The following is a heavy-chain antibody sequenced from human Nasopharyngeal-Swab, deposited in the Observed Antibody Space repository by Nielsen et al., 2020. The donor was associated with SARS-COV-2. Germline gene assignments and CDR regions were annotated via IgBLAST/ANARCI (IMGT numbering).Heavy chain of an antibody. CDR1: GIFVSGNY. J-gene: IGHJ4*02. Sequence: GESLKISCAASGIFVSGNYMNWVRQAPGMGLEWVSVVYAGGSTFYADSVKGRFTISRDNSKNKLYLQMNNLRPEDTAMYYCARDWGAGYDYWGQGTLVTVSS. CDR3: ARDWGAGYDY. CDR2: VYAGGST. V-gene: IGHV3-53*01. D-gene: IGHD3-16*01.